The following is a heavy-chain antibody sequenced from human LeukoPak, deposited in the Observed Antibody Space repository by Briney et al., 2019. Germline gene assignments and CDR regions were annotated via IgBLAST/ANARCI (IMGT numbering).Heavy chain of an antibody. J-gene: IGHJ3*02. V-gene: IGHV1-2*02. CDR3: ARDLNYYDSSGYHPRDAFDI. CDR1: GYTFTGYY. D-gene: IGHD3-22*01. CDR2: INPNSGGT. Sequence: ASVKVSCKASGYTFTGYYMHWVRQAPGQGLEWMGWINPNSGGTNYAQKFQGRVTMTRDTSISTAYMELSRLRSDDTAVYYCARDLNYYDSSGYHPRDAFDIWGQGTMVTVSS.